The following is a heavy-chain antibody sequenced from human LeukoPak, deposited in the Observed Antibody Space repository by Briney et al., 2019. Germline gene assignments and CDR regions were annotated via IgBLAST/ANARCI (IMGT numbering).Heavy chain of an antibody. D-gene: IGHD6-19*01. J-gene: IGHJ4*02. CDR2: INHSGST. CDR1: GGSFSGYY. V-gene: IGHV4-34*01. CDR3: ARLSIAVAGTEPFDY. Sequence: SETLSLTCAVYGGSFSGYYWGWIRQPPGKGLEWIGEINHSGSTNYNPSLKSRVTISVDTSKNPFSLKLSSVTAADTAVYYCARLSIAVAGTEPFDYWGQGTLVTVSS.